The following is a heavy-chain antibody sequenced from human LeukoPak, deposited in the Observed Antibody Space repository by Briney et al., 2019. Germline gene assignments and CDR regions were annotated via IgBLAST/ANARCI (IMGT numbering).Heavy chain of an antibody. J-gene: IGHJ4*02. CDR1: GFTFSSYG. CDR3: AKDSLDLPLWFGEPTIDY. V-gene: IGHV3-30*02. Sequence: GGSLRLSCAASGFTFSSYGMHWVRQAPGKGLEWVAFIRYDGSNKYYADSVKGRFTISRDNSKNTLYLQMNSLRAEDTAVYYCAKDSLDLPLWFGEPTIDYWGQGTLVTVSS. D-gene: IGHD3-10*01. CDR2: IRYDGSNK.